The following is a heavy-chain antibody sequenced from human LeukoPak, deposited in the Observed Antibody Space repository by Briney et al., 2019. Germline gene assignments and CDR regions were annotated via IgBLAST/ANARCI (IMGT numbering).Heavy chain of an antibody. CDR3: AKDAPRYYYGSGSYYNS. CDR1: GFTFSSYG. D-gene: IGHD3-10*01. Sequence: GGSLRLSCAASGFTFSSYGMHWVRQAPGKGLEWVAVIWYDGSNKYYADSVKGRFTISRDNSKNTLYLQMNSLRAEDTAVYYCAKDAPRYYYGSGSYYNSWGQGTLVTVSS. V-gene: IGHV3-33*06. J-gene: IGHJ4*02. CDR2: IWYDGSNK.